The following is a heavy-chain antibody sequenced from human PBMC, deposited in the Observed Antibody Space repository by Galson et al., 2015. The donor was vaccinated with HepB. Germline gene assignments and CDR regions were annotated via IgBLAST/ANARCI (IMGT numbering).Heavy chain of an antibody. CDR1: GYTFTSYG. CDR2: ISAYNGNT. Sequence: SVKVSCKASGYTFTSYGISWVRQAPGQGLEWMGWISAYNGNTNYAQKLQGRVTMTTDTSTSTAYMELRSLRSDNTAVYYCARVGSYYSPENDAFDIWGQGTMVTVSS. D-gene: IGHD1-26*01. CDR3: ARVGSYYSPENDAFDI. V-gene: IGHV1-18*01. J-gene: IGHJ3*02.